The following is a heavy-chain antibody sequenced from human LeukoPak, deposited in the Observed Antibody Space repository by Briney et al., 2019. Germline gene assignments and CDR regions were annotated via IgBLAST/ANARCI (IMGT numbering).Heavy chain of an antibody. V-gene: IGHV1-69*04. CDR3: ARIQAVGVPVAIDAYYSYGMDV. CDR1: GASFSKNA. Sequence: SVKVSCKASGASFSKNAISWVRQAPGQGLEWMGRFIPMVGIATYAQKFQGRVTITEDRSTSTAYMELRSLRSEDTAVYYCARIQAVGVPVAIDAYYSYGMDVWGQGTAVSVSS. D-gene: IGHD2-2*02. CDR2: FIPMVGIA. J-gene: IGHJ6*02.